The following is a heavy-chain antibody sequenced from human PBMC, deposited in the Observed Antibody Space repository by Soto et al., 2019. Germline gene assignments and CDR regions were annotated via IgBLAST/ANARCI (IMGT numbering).Heavy chain of an antibody. D-gene: IGHD1-26*01. CDR1: GFTFSSYS. J-gene: IGHJ3*02. CDR2: ISSSSSYI. Sequence: EVQLVESGGGLVKPGGSLRLSCAASGFTFSSYSMNWVRQAPGKGLEWVSSISSSSSYIYYAGSVKGRFTISRDNAKNSLYLQMNSLRAEDTAVYYCARGSSGSYVGRGGDAFDIWGQGTMVTVSS. V-gene: IGHV3-21*01. CDR3: ARGSSGSYVGRGGDAFDI.